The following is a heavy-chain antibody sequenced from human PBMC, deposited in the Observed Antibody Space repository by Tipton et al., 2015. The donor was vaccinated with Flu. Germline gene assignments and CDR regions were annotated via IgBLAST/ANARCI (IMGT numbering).Heavy chain of an antibody. Sequence: SLRLSCVVSDFNFRHYWMSWVRQAPGKGLEWVANIKQDGSEEHYVDSVKGRFTISRDNSKNTLYLQVNSLRPEDTAVYYCAKGLWEYCSGGSCLILHSWGQGTLVTVSS. D-gene: IGHD2-15*01. V-gene: IGHV3-7*01. CDR2: IKQDGSEE. CDR1: DFNFRHYW. J-gene: IGHJ4*02. CDR3: AKGLWEYCSGGSCLILHS.